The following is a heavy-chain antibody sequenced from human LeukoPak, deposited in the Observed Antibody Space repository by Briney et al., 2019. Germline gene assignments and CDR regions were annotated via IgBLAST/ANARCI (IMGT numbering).Heavy chain of an antibody. CDR3: AKGAYDYIEMGYFDD. CDR2: IIGSSGDT. CDR1: GITVSSHY. D-gene: IGHD5-12*01. V-gene: IGHV3-23*01. J-gene: IGHJ4*02. Sequence: GGSLRLSCAASGITVSSHYMTWVRQAPGKGLEWVSLIIGSSGDTLYADSVKGRFTISRDISKNRLYLQMNSLRAEDTALYYCAKGAYDYIEMGYFDDWGQGTLVTVSS.